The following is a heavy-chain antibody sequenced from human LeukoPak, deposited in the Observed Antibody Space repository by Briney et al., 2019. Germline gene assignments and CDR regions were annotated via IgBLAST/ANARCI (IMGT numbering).Heavy chain of an antibody. Sequence: SVKDSCKASGGTFSSYAISWVRQAPGQGLEWMGGIIPIFGTANYAQKFQGRVTITTDESTSTAYMELSSLRSEDTAVYYCATLSGYYTYYYYYMDVWGKGTTVTVPS. D-gene: IGHD3-3*01. J-gene: IGHJ6*03. CDR2: IIPIFGTA. CDR3: ATLSGYYTYYYYYMDV. V-gene: IGHV1-69*05. CDR1: GGTFSSYA.